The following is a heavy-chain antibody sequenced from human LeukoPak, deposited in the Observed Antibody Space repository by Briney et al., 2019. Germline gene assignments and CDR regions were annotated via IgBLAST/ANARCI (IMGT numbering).Heavy chain of an antibody. V-gene: IGHV3-21*04. Sequence: GGSLRLSCAASGFSFSSYSMNWVRQAPGKGLEWVSSISSSSDYIYYADSVKGRFTISRDNAKNSLYLQMNSLRAEDTALYYCAKDRGYYDSSGYWNGMDVWGQGTTVTVSS. CDR1: GFSFSSYS. CDR3: AKDRGYYDSSGYWNGMDV. CDR2: ISSSSDYI. J-gene: IGHJ6*02. D-gene: IGHD3-22*01.